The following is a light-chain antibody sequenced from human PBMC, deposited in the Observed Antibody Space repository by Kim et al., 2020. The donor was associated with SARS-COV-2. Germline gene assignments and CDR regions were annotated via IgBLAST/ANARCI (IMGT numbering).Light chain of an antibody. CDR3: QVWDVNSDHPV. J-gene: IGLJ3*02. Sequence: PEQTANNTGGAKKIRARRVHWYRQKPGQAPVLVIHYESDRPSGIPERFSGSSSGNTATLIITRVEAGDEADYYCQVWDVNSDHPVFGGGTQLTVL. CDR1: KIRARR. V-gene: IGLV3-21*04. CDR2: YES.